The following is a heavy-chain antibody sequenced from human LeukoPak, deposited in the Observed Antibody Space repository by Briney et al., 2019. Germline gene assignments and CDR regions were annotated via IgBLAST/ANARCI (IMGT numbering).Heavy chain of an antibody. Sequence: GGSLRLSCAASGVTLSTYAMSWARQAPGKGLEWVSGISSSGSGDNTYYADSVKGRFTISRDSSKDTLFLHMNTLRAEDTAIYYCAEDRTVGASYWYFDLWGRGTLVTVSS. V-gene: IGHV3-23*01. CDR1: GVTLSTYA. J-gene: IGHJ2*01. CDR3: AEDRTVGASYWYFDL. CDR2: ISSSGSGDNT. D-gene: IGHD1-26*01.